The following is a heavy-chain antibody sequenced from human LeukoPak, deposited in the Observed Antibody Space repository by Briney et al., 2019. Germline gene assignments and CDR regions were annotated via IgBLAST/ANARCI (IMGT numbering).Heavy chain of an antibody. D-gene: IGHD2-15*01. CDR1: GGTFSSYA. CDR3: ARDTGYCSGGSCFFDY. J-gene: IGHJ4*02. CDR2: IIPIFGTA. Sequence: SAKVSCKASGGTFSSYAISWVRQAPGQGLEWMGGIIPIFGTANYAQKFQGRVTITADESTSTAYMELSSLRSEDTAVYYCARDTGYCSGGSCFFDYWGQGTLVTVSS. V-gene: IGHV1-69*13.